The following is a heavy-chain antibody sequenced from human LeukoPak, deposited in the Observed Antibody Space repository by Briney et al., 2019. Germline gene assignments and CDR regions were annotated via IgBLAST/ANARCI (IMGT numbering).Heavy chain of an antibody. CDR3: ARRQKQNWLELNWYFDL. CDR1: GSIFTSYW. CDR2: IYHAESES. D-gene: IGHD1-26*01. V-gene: IGHV5-51*01. J-gene: IGHJ2*01. Sequence: KRGASLHICGACSGSIFTSYWSGWGRQLPGKGLEGMGIIYHAESESTDSPSFQGQVTISADKSTRTAYLQWSSLKASDTAMYYCARRQKQNWLELNWYFDLWGRGTLVTVSS.